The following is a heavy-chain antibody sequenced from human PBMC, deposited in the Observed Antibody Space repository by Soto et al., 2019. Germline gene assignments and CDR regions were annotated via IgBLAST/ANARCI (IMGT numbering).Heavy chain of an antibody. CDR2: IIPLFAAT. CDR3: ARGVVPYTMRVGPGVYHFDY. V-gene: IGHV1-69*01. CDR1: GGTFSDYA. J-gene: IGHJ4*01. Sequence: SVEVSCKASGGTFSDYAVCWVRQAPGQRLARVGGIIPLFAATNYAQKFPGQVTITADESPGTASMELSGLRSDDTAVYYFARGVVPYTMRVGPGVYHFDYRCRCPLVTGS. D-gene: IGHD3-10*01.